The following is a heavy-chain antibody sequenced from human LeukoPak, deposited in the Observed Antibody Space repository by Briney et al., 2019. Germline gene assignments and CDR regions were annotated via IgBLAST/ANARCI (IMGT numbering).Heavy chain of an antibody. CDR1: GYTFTGYY. CDR2: INPSSGGT. CDR3: VVDGSYYFDY. J-gene: IGHJ4*02. Sequence: ASAKVSCKASGYTFTGYYMHWVRQAPGQGLEWMGWINPSSGGTNYAQKFQGRVTMTRDTSISTAYMELSRLRSDDTAVYYCVVDGSYYFDYWGQGTLVTVSS. D-gene: IGHD1-26*01. V-gene: IGHV1-2*02.